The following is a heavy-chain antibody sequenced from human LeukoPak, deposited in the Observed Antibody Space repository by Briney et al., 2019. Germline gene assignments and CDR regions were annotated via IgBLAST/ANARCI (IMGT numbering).Heavy chain of an antibody. CDR1: GFTFSSYS. Sequence: GGSLRLSCAASGFTFSSYSMNWVRQAPGKGLEWVAFIRYDGSNKYYADSVKGRFTISRDNSKNTLYLQMNSLRAEDTAVYYCAKGTRLLRYFDWLPYWGQGTLVTVSS. CDR3: AKGTRLLRYFDWLPY. CDR2: IRYDGSNK. V-gene: IGHV3-30*02. D-gene: IGHD3-9*01. J-gene: IGHJ4*02.